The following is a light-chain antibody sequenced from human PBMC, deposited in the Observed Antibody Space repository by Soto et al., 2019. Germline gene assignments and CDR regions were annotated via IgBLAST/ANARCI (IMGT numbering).Light chain of an antibody. CDR3: RQYNTWPPIP. Sequence: EIVMTQSPATLSVSPGERATLYCRASQSVSSKLAWYQQKPGQAPRLLIYGASTRATGIPARFSGSGPGTEFTLTISSLQSEDFAVYYCRQYNTWPPIPFGQGTRLEIK. V-gene: IGKV3-15*01. CDR2: GAS. CDR1: QSVSSK. J-gene: IGKJ5*01.